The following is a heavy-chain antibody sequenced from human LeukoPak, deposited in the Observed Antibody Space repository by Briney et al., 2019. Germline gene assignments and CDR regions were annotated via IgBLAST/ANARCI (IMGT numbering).Heavy chain of an antibody. CDR1: GFTFSNAW. V-gene: IGHV3-23*01. Sequence: PGGSLRLSCAASGFTFSNAWMSWVRQAPGEGLEWVSVISGSGGSAYYADSVKGRFTISRDNSKNTLYLQMNGLRAEDTAVYYCAKRGILEYYFDYWGQGTLVTVSS. CDR3: AKRGILEYYFDY. J-gene: IGHJ4*02. D-gene: IGHD2-2*01. CDR2: ISGSGGSA.